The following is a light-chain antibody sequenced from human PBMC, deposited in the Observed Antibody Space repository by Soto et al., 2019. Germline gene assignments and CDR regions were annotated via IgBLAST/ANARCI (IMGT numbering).Light chain of an antibody. CDR1: SSHIGAGYD. CDR2: GNS. CDR3: QSYDSSLSAYVV. V-gene: IGLV1-40*01. J-gene: IGLJ2*01. Sequence: QSVLTQPPSVSGAPGQRVTISCPGSSSHIGAGYDVHWYQQLPGTAPKLLIYGNSNRPSGVPDRFSGSKSGTSASLAITGLQAEDEADYYCQSYDSSLSAYVVFGGGTKVTVL.